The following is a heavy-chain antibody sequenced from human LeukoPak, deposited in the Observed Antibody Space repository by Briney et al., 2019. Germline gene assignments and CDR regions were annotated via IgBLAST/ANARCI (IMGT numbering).Heavy chain of an antibody. Sequence: ASVKVSCKASGYTFTGYYMNWVRQAPGQGLEWIGWINSDSGFTKYAQKFQGRVTMTRDTSITTVYMDLTRLTSDDTAVYYRARNFDMKGFDPWGQGTLVTVSS. J-gene: IGHJ5*02. CDR2: INSDSGFT. CDR1: GYTFTGYY. V-gene: IGHV1-2*02. D-gene: IGHD3-9*01. CDR3: ARNFDMKGFDP.